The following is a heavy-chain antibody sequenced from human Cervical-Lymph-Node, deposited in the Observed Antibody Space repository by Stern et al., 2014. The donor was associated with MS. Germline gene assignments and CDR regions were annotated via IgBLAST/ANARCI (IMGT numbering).Heavy chain of an antibody. CDR3: ARMMGSGYRHYFDY. D-gene: IGHD3-3*01. CDR2: IDCEDKK. V-gene: IGHV2-70*04. Sequence: QITLKESGPALVKPTQTLTLTCTFSGFSLVTSGVRVSWIRQPPGKALEWLARIDCEDKKFYNTSMMTRLTIAKDTTKNQVVLTMTNVDPVDTATYYCARMMGSGYRHYFDYWGQGTPVTVS. CDR1: GFSLVTSGVR. J-gene: IGHJ4*02.